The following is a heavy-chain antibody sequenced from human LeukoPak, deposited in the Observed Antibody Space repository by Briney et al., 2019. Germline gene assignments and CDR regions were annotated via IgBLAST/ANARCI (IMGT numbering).Heavy chain of an antibody. Sequence: GGSLGLSCAASGFTFSSYGMHWVRQAPGKGLEWVAVIWYDGSNKYYADSVKGRFTISRDNSKNTLYLQMNSLRAEDTAVYYCARERESVNYYFDYWGQGTLVTVSS. CDR3: ARERESVNYYFDY. CDR2: IWYDGSNK. V-gene: IGHV3-33*01. J-gene: IGHJ4*02. CDR1: GFTFSSYG. D-gene: IGHD1-26*01.